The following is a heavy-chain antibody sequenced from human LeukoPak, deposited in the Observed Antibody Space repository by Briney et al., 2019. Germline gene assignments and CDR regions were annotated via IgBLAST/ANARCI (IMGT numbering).Heavy chain of an antibody. Sequence: SETLSLTCTVSGGSISSSSYYWGWIRQPPGKGLGWIGSIYYSGSTYYNPSLKSRVTISVDTSKNQFSLKLSSVTAADTAVYYCARDTMVRGVISFNWFDPWGQGTLVTVSS. CDR2: IYYSGST. CDR3: ARDTMVRGVISFNWFDP. J-gene: IGHJ5*02. V-gene: IGHV4-39*02. CDR1: GGSISSSSYY. D-gene: IGHD3-10*01.